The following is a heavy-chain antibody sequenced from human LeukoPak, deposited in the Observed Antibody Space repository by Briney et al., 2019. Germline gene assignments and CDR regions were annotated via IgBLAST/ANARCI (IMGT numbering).Heavy chain of an antibody. Sequence: SETLSLTCTVSGGSISSYYWSWIRQPAGKGLEWIGRIYTSGSSNNNPSLKSRVTMPVDTSKNQFSLKLSSVTAADTAVYYCARDERYCSSTSCRYFDLWGRGTLVTVSS. D-gene: IGHD2-2*01. V-gene: IGHV4-4*07. J-gene: IGHJ2*01. CDR2: IYTSGSS. CDR3: ARDERYCSSTSCRYFDL. CDR1: GGSISSYY.